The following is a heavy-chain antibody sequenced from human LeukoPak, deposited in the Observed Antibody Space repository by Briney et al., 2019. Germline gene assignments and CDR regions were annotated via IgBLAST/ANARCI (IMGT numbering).Heavy chain of an antibody. Sequence: GGSLRLSCAASGFTFSSYAMTWVRQAPGKGLEWVSSISDSGGRTYYADSVKGRCTISRDNSKNTLYLQMNSLRAEDTAVYYCAKDDNYIRFLSWGQGTLVTVSS. J-gene: IGHJ5*02. V-gene: IGHV3-23*01. CDR1: GFTFSSYA. CDR3: AKDDNYIRFLS. D-gene: IGHD3-16*01. CDR2: ISDSGGRT.